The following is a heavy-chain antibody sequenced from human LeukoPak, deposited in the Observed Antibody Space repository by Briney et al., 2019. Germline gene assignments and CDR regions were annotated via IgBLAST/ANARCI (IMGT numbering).Heavy chain of an antibody. CDR1: GAPLRSHY. D-gene: IGHD1-26*01. V-gene: IGHV4-59*08. J-gene: IGHJ3*02. CDR3: GRHFLGVGANTDAFDI. CDR2: IYFSETT. Sequence: SETLSLTCSVSGAPLRSHYWTWIRQSPGRGLEYIGHIYFSETTNYNPSLKSRVTISVDTSKSQFSLKLSSVTAADTAVYYCGRHFLGVGANTDAFDIWGQGTVVTVSS.